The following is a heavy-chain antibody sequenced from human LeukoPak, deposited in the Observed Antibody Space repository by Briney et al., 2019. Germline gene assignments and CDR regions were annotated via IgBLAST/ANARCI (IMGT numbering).Heavy chain of an antibody. CDR3: ARSISGGGDAFDI. CDR1: GYAFTTYY. D-gene: IGHD2-21*01. Sequence: ASVKVSCKTSGYAFTTYYMHWVRQAPGQGLQWMGIINPSGGTATTYAQRFQGRLTVTRDMSTSTVYMQLSRLKSEDTADYYCARSISGGGDAFDIWGQGTIVTVSS. J-gene: IGHJ3*02. V-gene: IGHV1-46*01. CDR2: INPSGGTAT.